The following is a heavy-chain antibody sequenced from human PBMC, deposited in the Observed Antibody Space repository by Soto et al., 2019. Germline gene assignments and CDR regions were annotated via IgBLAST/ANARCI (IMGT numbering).Heavy chain of an antibody. CDR2: IFYSGTT. CDR1: GVSISSGDYY. Sequence: PSETLSLTCTVSGVSISSGDYYWSWIRQHPGKGLEWIGYIFYSGTTYYNPSLQSXVTLSLDTSKNQFSLKLSSVTAADTAVYFCAREGYNYNGMDVWGQGTTVTVS. CDR3: AREGYNYNGMDV. V-gene: IGHV4-31*01. J-gene: IGHJ6*02. D-gene: IGHD3-10*01.